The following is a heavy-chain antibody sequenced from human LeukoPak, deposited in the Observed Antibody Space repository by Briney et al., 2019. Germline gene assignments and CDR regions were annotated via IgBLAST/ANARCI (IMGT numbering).Heavy chain of an antibody. CDR3: ARNVSAPTDHAGYFDY. Sequence: ASMKVSCKASGYTFTGYYMHWVRQAPGQGLERMGWINPNSGGTNYAQKFQGRVTMTRDTSISTAYMELRSLRSDDTAVYYCARNVSAPTDHAGYFDYWGQGTLVTVSS. D-gene: IGHD1-1*01. V-gene: IGHV1-2*02. CDR1: GYTFTGYY. J-gene: IGHJ4*02. CDR2: INPNSGGT.